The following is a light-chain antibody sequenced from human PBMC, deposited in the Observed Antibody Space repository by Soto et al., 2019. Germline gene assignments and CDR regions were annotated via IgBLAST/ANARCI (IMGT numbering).Light chain of an antibody. J-gene: IGLJ1*01. V-gene: IGLV2-14*03. Sequence: QSVLTQPASVSGSAGQSIAISCTGTSSDVGGYNYVSWHQQHPGKAPKVLISVVSNRPSGVSNRFSGSKSGNTASLTISGLQAEDEGDYYCSSYRSGGTFVFGSGTKVT. CDR3: SSYRSGGTFV. CDR2: VVS. CDR1: SSDVGGYNY.